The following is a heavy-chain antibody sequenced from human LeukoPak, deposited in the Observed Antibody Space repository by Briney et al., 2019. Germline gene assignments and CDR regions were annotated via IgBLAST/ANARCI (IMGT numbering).Heavy chain of an antibody. CDR3: ARARPNIVVVPAAKYWFDP. D-gene: IGHD2-2*01. CDR1: GGTFSSYA. Sequence: ASVKVSCKASGGTFSSYAISWVRQAPGQGLEWMGGIIPIFGTANYAQKFQGRVTITTDESTSTAYMELSSLRSEDTAVYYCARARPNIVVVPAAKYWFDPWGQGTLVTVSS. V-gene: IGHV1-69*05. CDR2: IIPIFGTA. J-gene: IGHJ5*02.